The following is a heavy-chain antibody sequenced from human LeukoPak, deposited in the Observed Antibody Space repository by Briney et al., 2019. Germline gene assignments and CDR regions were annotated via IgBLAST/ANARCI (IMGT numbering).Heavy chain of an antibody. CDR3: TRLGGPTSGWYSWYFNL. V-gene: IGHV3-49*03. Sequence: PGGSLRLSCTASGFTFGDYAMSWFRQAPGKGLEWVGFIRSKAYGGTTEYAASVKGRFTISRDDSKSIAYLQMNSLKTEDTAVYCCTRLGGPTSGWYSWYFNLWGRGTLVTVSS. CDR2: IRSKAYGGTT. J-gene: IGHJ2*01. D-gene: IGHD6-19*01. CDR1: GFTFGDYA.